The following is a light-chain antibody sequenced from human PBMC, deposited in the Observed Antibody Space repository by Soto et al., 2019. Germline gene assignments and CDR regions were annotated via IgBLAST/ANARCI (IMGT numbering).Light chain of an antibody. V-gene: IGKV3D-15*01. Sequence: VMGPSPTNLTLPLREGDTLSCTARQVVSSNLAWYQQKPGQAPRLLIYGASTRATGIPARFSGSGSGTEFTLTISSLESEDFAVYYCQQYGSSSTFGEGTKVDI. CDR2: GAS. CDR3: QQYGSSST. CDR1: QVVSSN. J-gene: IGKJ4*01.